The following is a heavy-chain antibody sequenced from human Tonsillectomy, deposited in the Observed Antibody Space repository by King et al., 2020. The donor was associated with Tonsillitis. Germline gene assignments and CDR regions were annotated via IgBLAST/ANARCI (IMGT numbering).Heavy chain of an antibody. V-gene: IGHV3-30*18. Sequence: VQLVESGGGVVQPGRSLRLSCAASGFTFSSYGMHWVRQAPGKGLEWVAVISYDGSNKYYADSVKGRFTISRDNSKNTLYLQMNSLRAEETAVYYCAKGKYYYYMDVWGKGTTVTVSS. CDR2: ISYDGSNK. CDR1: GFTFSSYG. CDR3: AKGKYYYYMDV. J-gene: IGHJ6*03.